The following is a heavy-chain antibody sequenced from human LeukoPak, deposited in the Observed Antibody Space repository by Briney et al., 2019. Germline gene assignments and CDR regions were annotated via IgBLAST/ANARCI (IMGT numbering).Heavy chain of an antibody. CDR2: ISSSSTFT. D-gene: IGHD5-12*01. V-gene: IGHV3-11*05. CDR1: GFTFSDYY. Sequence: GGSLRLSCAASGFTFSDYYMSWIRQAPGKGLEWVSYISSSSTFTYYADSVKGRFTISRDNSKNTLYLQMNSLRAEDTAVYYCAKGGDIVDTHPWDFDYWGQGTLVTVSS. CDR3: AKGGDIVDTHPWDFDY. J-gene: IGHJ4*02.